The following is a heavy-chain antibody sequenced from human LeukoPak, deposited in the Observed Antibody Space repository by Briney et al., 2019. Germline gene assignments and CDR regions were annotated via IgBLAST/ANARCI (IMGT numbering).Heavy chain of an antibody. Sequence: SGPTLVNPTQTLTLTCTFSGFSLSTSGMCVSWIRQPPGEALEWLARIDWDDDKYYSTSLKTRLTISKDTSKNQVVLTMTNMDPVDTATYYCARIRDSSGWGYYFDYWGQGTLVTVSS. V-gene: IGHV2-70*11. CDR1: GFSLSTSGMC. D-gene: IGHD6-19*01. J-gene: IGHJ4*02. CDR2: IDWDDDK. CDR3: ARIRDSSGWGYYFDY.